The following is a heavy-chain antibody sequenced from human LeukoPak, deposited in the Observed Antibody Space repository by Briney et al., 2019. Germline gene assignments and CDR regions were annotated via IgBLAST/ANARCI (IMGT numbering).Heavy chain of an antibody. CDR1: GFTFSSYG. CDR3: AKGTPSRTHYYFDY. V-gene: IGHV3-30*18. CDR2: ISYDGSNK. J-gene: IGHJ4*02. D-gene: IGHD6-13*01. Sequence: GGSLRLSCAASGFTFSSYGVHWVRQAPGKGLEWVAVISYDGSNKYYADSVKGRFTISRDNSKNTLYLQMNSLRAEDTAVYYCAKGTPSRTHYYFDYWGQGTLVTVSS.